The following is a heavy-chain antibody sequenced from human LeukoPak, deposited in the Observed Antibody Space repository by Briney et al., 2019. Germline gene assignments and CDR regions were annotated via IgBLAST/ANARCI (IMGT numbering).Heavy chain of an antibody. CDR2: INYSGNT. J-gene: IGHJ4*02. V-gene: IGHV4-39*01. CDR1: GGSINSSSYY. Sequence: SETLSLTCTVSGGSINSSSYYWGWIRQPPGKGLEWIGSINYSGNTYYNPSLKSRVTISVDTSRNQFSLKLSSVTAADTALYYCARIDTVVLPSTMFDYWGQGTLVTVSS. D-gene: IGHD2-2*01. CDR3: ARIDTVVLPSTMFDY.